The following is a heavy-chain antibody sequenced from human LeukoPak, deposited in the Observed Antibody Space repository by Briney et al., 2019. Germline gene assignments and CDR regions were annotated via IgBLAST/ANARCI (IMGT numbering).Heavy chain of an antibody. J-gene: IGHJ4*02. CDR1: GFTFSSYW. V-gene: IGHV3-7*01. CDR3: AREGVPFARDY. Sequence: GGSLRPSCAASGFTFSSYWMSWVRQPPGKGLQWVANIKYDGSEKNYVDSVKGRFTISRDNANNALYLQMNILRAEDTAVYYCAREGVPFARDYWGQGTLVTVSS. D-gene: IGHD2-2*01. CDR2: IKYDGSEK.